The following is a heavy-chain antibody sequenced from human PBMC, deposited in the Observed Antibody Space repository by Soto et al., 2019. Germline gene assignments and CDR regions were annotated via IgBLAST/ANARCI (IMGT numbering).Heavy chain of an antibody. CDR2: ISAYNGNT. D-gene: IGHD3-3*01. CDR3: ARVHVRITIFGVVIIGWFDP. V-gene: IGHV1-18*01. J-gene: IGHJ5*02. CDR1: GYTFTSYG. Sequence: ASVKVCCKASGYTFTSYGISWVRQAPGQGLEWMGWISAYNGNTNYAQKLQGRVTMTTDTSTSTAYMELRSLRSDDTAVYYCARVHVRITIFGVVIIGWFDPWGQGTLVTSPQ.